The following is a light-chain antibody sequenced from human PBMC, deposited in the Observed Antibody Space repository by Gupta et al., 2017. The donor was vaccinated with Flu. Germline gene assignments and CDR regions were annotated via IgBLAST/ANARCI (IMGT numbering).Light chain of an antibody. CDR1: QSIGNY. Sequence: IKINTSSSCLAASVGDRVTITCRASQSIGNYLNWYQQKAGNAPKLLIYGLSSLQSGAPSRFSGSGSGTDFTLTISSLQPEDFATYYCQQSFKTRLTFGGGTKVEIK. CDR2: GLS. V-gene: IGKV1-39*01. J-gene: IGKJ4*01. CDR3: QQSFKTRLT.